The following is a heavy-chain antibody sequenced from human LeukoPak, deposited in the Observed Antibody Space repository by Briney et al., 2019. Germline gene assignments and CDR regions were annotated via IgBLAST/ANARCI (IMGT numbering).Heavy chain of an antibody. D-gene: IGHD3-10*01. V-gene: IGHV4-59*08. CDR3: ASVLLRNYAFDI. J-gene: IGHJ3*02. Sequence: SETLSLTCTVSGGSISSYYWSWIRQPPGKGLEWIGYIYYSGSTNYNPSLKSRVTISVDTSKNQFSLKLSSVTAADTAVYYCASVLLRNYAFDIWGQGTMVTVSS. CDR1: GGSISSYY. CDR2: IYYSGST.